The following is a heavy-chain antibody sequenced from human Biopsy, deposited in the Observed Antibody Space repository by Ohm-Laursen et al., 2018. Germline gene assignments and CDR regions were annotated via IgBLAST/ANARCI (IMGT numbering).Heavy chain of an antibody. V-gene: IGHV3-11*01. CDR2: ISGSGVTK. Sequence: SLRLSCSASGFTFGDYYMSWIRQAPGKGLEWLSYISGSGVTKMYAGSVKGRFTVSRDNAKNSLYLEMNNLTVEDTAVHYCATDGAGSYNENWGQGTLVSVSS. CDR3: ATDGAGSYNEN. D-gene: IGHD3-10*01. CDR1: GFTFGDYY. J-gene: IGHJ4*02.